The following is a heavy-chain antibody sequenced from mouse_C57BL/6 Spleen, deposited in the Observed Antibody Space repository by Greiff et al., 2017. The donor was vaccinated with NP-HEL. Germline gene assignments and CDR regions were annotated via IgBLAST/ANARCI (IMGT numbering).Heavy chain of an antibody. CDR2: IDPSVSYT. Sequence: VQLQQPGAELVMPGASVKLSCKASGYTFTSYWMHWVKQRPGQGLEWIGEIDPSVSYTNYNQKFKGKSTLTVDKSSSTAYMQLSSLTSEDSAVYYCATYGYDDYWGQGTTLTVSS. CDR3: ATYGYDDY. D-gene: IGHD2-2*01. J-gene: IGHJ2*01. CDR1: GYTFTSYW. V-gene: IGHV1-69*01.